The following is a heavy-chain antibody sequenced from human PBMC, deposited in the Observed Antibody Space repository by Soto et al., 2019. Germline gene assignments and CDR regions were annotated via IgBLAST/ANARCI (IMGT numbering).Heavy chain of an antibody. V-gene: IGHV1-2*02. CDR2: INPNSVGT. D-gene: IGHD3-22*01. CDR1: GYTFTGFY. J-gene: IGHJ4*02. Sequence: ASVKVSCTASGYTFTGFYTHWVRQATGQGIEWMGWINPNSVGTNYAQKFQGRVTMTRDTSISTAYMELSRLRSDDTAVYYCARYTYYYDSSGYYDVGHFDYWGQGTLVTVSS. CDR3: ARYTYYYDSSGYYDVGHFDY.